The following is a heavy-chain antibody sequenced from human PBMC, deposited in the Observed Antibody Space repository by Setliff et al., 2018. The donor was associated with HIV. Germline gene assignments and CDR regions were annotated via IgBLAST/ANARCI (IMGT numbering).Heavy chain of an antibody. Sequence: GASVKVSCKAPGYTFIKYGIHWVRQAPGQRLEWMAWINVGNGDTQFSQKFQGRVTFTSDTSASKSYMELSSLRSEDMAVYYCARGGYHYDSSGFYTPFDYWGQGTLVTVSS. J-gene: IGHJ4*02. CDR3: ARGGYHYDSSGFYTPFDY. D-gene: IGHD3-22*01. CDR1: GYTFIKYG. V-gene: IGHV1-3*01. CDR2: INVGNGDT.